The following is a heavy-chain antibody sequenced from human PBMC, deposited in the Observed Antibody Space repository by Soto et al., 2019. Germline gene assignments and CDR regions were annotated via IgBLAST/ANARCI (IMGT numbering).Heavy chain of an antibody. D-gene: IGHD3-10*01. Sequence: GGSLRLSCAASGFIFSIYDMHWVRQPKGKGLEWVSAIGTAGNTYYPDSVKGRFTISRENAQNSLYLQLNSLRAGDTAVYYCARAARASYHNIDFWGLGTLVTVSS. CDR2: IGTAGNT. CDR1: GFIFSIYD. CDR3: ARAARASYHNIDF. V-gene: IGHV3-13*01. J-gene: IGHJ4*02.